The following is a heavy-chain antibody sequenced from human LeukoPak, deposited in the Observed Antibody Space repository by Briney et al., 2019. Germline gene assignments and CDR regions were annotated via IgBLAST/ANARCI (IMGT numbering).Heavy chain of an antibody. Sequence: GGSLRLSCAASGFTVSSNYMSWVRQAPGKGLEWVSVIYSGGSTYYADSVKGRFTISRDNSKNTLYLQMNSLRAEDTAVYYCARDLDDSSGYYHDYWGQGTLVTASS. CDR1: GFTVSSNY. CDR2: IYSGGST. D-gene: IGHD3-22*01. V-gene: IGHV3-53*01. J-gene: IGHJ4*02. CDR3: ARDLDDSSGYYHDY.